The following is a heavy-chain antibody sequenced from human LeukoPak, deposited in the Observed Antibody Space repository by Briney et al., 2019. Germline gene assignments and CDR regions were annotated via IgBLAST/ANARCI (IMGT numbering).Heavy chain of an antibody. Sequence: HGESLQISCKGSEYSFTNYCIGCVRQLPGKGLEWMGIIYPSDSDTRYSPSFQGQVTITANKSINTAYLQCSRLTASDTAMYYCAKSARPYSRTWYFDFWGQGTLVTVSS. CDR3: AKSARPYSRTWYFDF. CDR1: EYSFTNYC. D-gene: IGHD6-13*01. V-gene: IGHV5-51*01. J-gene: IGHJ4*02. CDR2: IYPSDSDT.